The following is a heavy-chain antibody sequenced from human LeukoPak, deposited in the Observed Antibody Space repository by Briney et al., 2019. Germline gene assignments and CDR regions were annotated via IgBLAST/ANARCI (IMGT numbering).Heavy chain of an antibody. V-gene: IGHV3-23*01. D-gene: IGHD6-6*01. Sequence: GGFLRLSCAASGFSFSSYAMSWVRQAPGKGLEWVSAISASGGNTYYADSVKGRFTISRDNSKNTLYLQMNSLRAEDTALYYCAKEWWSSSSPLHFDYWGQGSLVTVSS. J-gene: IGHJ4*02. CDR2: ISASGGNT. CDR1: GFSFSSYA. CDR3: AKEWWSSSSPLHFDY.